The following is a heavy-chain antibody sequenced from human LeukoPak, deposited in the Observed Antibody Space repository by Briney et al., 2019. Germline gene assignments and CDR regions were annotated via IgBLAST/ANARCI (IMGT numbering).Heavy chain of an antibody. Sequence: SETLSLTCTVSGGSINSYYWSWIRQPPGKGLEWIGYIFYSGSANYNPSLNGRVTISVHTSKNQFSLKLTSVTAADTAVYYCARADGDYSWFDPWGQGILVTVSS. V-gene: IGHV4-59*01. CDR2: IFYSGSA. CDR3: ARADGDYSWFDP. J-gene: IGHJ5*02. CDR1: GGSINSYY. D-gene: IGHD4-17*01.